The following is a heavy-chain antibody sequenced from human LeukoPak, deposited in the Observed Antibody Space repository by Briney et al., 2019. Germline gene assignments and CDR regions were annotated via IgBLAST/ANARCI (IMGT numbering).Heavy chain of an antibody. J-gene: IGHJ4*02. Sequence: GGSLRLSCAASGFTFTSYSINWVRQAPGKGLEWVSTISGGGGSTYYADSVKGRFTISRDNSKNTLYLQVNSLRAEDTAVYYCAKGGKWDVTTFDYWGQGTLVTVSS. CDR2: ISGGGGST. D-gene: IGHD1-26*01. CDR1: GFTFTSYS. CDR3: AKGGKWDVTTFDY. V-gene: IGHV3-23*01.